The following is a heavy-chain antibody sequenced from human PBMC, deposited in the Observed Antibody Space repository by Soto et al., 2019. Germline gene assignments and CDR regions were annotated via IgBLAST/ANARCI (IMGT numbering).Heavy chain of an antibody. J-gene: IGHJ5*02. CDR1: GYTFTGYY. D-gene: IGHD2-8*01. CDR2: INPNSGGT. V-gene: IGHV1-2*02. Sequence: ASVKVSCKASGYTFTGYYMHWVRQAPGQGLEWMGWINPNSGGTNYAQKFQGRVTMTRDTSISTAYMELSRLRSDDTAVYYCARESSDIVLMVYAIRGPNWFDPWGQGTLGTVSS. CDR3: ARESSDIVLMVYAIRGPNWFDP.